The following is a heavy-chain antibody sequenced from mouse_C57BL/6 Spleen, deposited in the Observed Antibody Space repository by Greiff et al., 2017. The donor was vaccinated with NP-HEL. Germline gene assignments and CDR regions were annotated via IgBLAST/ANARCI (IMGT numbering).Heavy chain of an antibody. CDR1: GFSLTSYG. Sequence: VQLQQSGPGLVQPSQSLSITCTVSGFSLTSYGVHWVRQSPGKGLEWLGVIWSGGSTDYNAAFISRLSISKDNSKSQVFFKMNSLQADDTAIYYCARIRDGYPNHAMDYWGQGTSVTVSS. D-gene: IGHD2-3*01. J-gene: IGHJ4*01. CDR2: IWSGGST. V-gene: IGHV2-2*01. CDR3: ARIRDGYPNHAMDY.